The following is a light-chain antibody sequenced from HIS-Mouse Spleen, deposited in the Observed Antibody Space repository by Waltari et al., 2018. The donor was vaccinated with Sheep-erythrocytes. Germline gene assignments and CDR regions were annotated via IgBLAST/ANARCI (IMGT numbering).Light chain of an antibody. CDR2: EGS. Sequence: QSALTQPASVSGSPRQSLTILSTGTSCDLGRYTLVSWYQQHPGKAPKLMIYEGSKRPSGVSNRFSGSKSGNTASLTISGLQAEDEADYYCCSYAGSSTPWVFGGGTKLTVL. CDR3: CSYAGSSTPWV. V-gene: IGLV2-23*01. CDR1: SCDLGRYTL. J-gene: IGLJ3*02.